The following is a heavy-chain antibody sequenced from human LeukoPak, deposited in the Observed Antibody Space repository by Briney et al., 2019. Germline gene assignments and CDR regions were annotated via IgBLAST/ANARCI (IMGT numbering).Heavy chain of an antibody. V-gene: IGHV3-7*05. CDR2: IRQDGGEK. J-gene: IGHJ4*02. D-gene: IGHD3-3*01. Sequence: GGSLRLSCTASGFTFSSYWMSWVRQTPGKGLERVANIRQDGGEKYYLDSVRGRFTISRDNAKSSLYLQMNPLRAEDTAVYYCAKISSVDSWSPFDYWGQGTLVTVSS. CDR3: AKISSVDSWSPFDY. CDR1: GFTFSSYW.